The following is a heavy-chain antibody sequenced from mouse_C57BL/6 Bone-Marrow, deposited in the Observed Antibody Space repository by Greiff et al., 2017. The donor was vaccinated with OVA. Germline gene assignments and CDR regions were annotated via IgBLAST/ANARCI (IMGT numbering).Heavy chain of an antibody. Sequence: EVKVVESGGDLVKPGGSLKLSCAASGFTFSSYGMSWVRQTPDKRLEWVATISNGGSYTYYPDSVKGRFTISRDNAKNTLYLQSSRLKSEDTAMYYCGRLRQLRNGDYWGQGTTLTVSS. D-gene: IGHD3-2*02. V-gene: IGHV5-6*01. CDR3: GRLRQLRNGDY. CDR2: ISNGGSYT. J-gene: IGHJ2*01. CDR1: GFTFSSYG.